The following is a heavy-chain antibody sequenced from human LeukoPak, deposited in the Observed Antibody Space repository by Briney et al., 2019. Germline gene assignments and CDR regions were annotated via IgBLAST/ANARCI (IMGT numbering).Heavy chain of an antibody. CDR1: GFTFSTYW. V-gene: IGHV3-7*03. CDR3: AKNGDRGAYCTGGTCYPYFYYYMDV. Sequence: GGSLRLSCAASGFTFSTYWMSWVRQAPGKGLEWVANIKQDESEKYYVESVKGRFTISRDNAKNSLYLQMNSLRAEDTAIYYCAKNGDRGAYCTGGTCYPYFYYYMDVWGKGTTVTI. D-gene: IGHD2-15*01. CDR2: IKQDESEK. J-gene: IGHJ6*03.